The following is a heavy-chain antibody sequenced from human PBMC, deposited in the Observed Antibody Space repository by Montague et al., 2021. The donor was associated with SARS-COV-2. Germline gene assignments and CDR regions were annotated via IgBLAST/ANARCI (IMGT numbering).Heavy chain of an antibody. D-gene: IGHD3-22*01. CDR2: IFHSGRT. CDR1: GGSIDSFY. J-gene: IGHJ6*02. CDR3: ARGGYYDNTGYYSDYYYNMDV. Sequence: SETLSLTCTVSGGSIDSFYWSWIRRPPGKGLEWIGCIFHSGRTYSNPSLKSRVPMSVDTSKNQVSLRLSSLTAADTAVYYCARGGYYDNTGYYSDYYYNMDVWGQGTTVPVSS. V-gene: IGHV4-59*01.